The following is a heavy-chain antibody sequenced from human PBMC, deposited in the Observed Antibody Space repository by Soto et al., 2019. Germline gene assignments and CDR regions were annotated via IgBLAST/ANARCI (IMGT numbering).Heavy chain of an antibody. CDR1: SGSFSGYY. V-gene: IGHV4-34*01. Sequence: QVQLHQWGAGLLKPSETLSLACSIYSGSFSGYYWSWIRQPPGKGLEWIGEISQSGNTNYSPSLKARASIPMATPKKQFSRNRASGAPANPPVYYCARAPKVSGSSQTRPNFWGQGPLVPVSS. J-gene: IGHJ4*02. CDR2: ISQSGNT. CDR3: ARAPKVSGSSQTRPNF. D-gene: IGHD6-6*01.